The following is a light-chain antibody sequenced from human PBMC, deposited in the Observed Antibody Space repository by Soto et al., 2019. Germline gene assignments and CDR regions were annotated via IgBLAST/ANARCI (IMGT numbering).Light chain of an antibody. CDR2: EVY. J-gene: IGLJ2*01. V-gene: IGLV2-8*01. CDR1: SSDVGGYNY. Sequence: QSAPTQPPSASGSPGQSVTFSCTGTSSDVGGYNYVSWYQQYPGKAPKLVIYEVYKRHSGVPDRFSGSKSGNTASLTVSGLQPEDEADYYCSAYAGSSTWVFGGGTKVTVL. CDR3: SAYAGSSTWV.